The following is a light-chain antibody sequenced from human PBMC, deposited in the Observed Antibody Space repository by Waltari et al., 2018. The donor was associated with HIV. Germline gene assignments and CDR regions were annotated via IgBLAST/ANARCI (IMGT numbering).Light chain of an antibody. V-gene: IGLV2-14*03. CDR1: QNDLGYYNY. J-gene: IGLJ3*02. Sequence: QSALTQPASVSGSPGQSITVSCSGTQNDLGYYNYVSWFQHHADEPPQLIIFDVNKRPSVVSDRFSASKSGRTASLTIFGLQPDDEGDYFCCSYTTSGTWVFGGGTRVTVL. CDR2: DVN. CDR3: CSYTTSGTWV.